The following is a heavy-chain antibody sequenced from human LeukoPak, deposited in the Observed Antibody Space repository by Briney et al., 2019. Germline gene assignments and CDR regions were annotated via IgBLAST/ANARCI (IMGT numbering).Heavy chain of an antibody. CDR1: GFTFDDYA. CDR3: AKRGTYYYDSSGYQ. D-gene: IGHD3-22*01. CDR2: TPNDGSNK. J-gene: IGHJ4*02. Sequence: GGSLRLSCAASGFTFDDYAMHWVRQAPGKGLEWVAFTPNDGSNKYYADSVKGRFTISRDNSKTTLYLQMNSLRAEDTAVYYCAKRGTYYYDSSGYQWGQGTLVTVSS. V-gene: IGHV3-30*02.